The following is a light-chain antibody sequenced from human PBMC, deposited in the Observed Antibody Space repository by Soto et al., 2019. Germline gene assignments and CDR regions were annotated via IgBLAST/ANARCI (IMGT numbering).Light chain of an antibody. CDR1: NSDVGAYFY. Sequence: QSALTQPASVSGSPGQSLTISCNGTNSDVGAYFYVSWYQQHPGKAPKLLIYDVTSRPSGVSHRFSGAKSGNTASLTISGLQAEDEADYYCSSYTGNTYVFGSGTKLTVL. CDR3: SSYTGNTYV. J-gene: IGLJ1*01. V-gene: IGLV2-14*01. CDR2: DVT.